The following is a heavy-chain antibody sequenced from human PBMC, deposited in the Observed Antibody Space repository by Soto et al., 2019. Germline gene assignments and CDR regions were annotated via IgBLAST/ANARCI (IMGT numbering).Heavy chain of an antibody. CDR3: ARDSADSSGGYWGLESGYWFDP. CDR2: INPNSGGT. D-gene: IGHD6-19*01. CDR1: GYTFTGYY. J-gene: IGHJ5*02. V-gene: IGHV1-2*02. Sequence: QVQLVQSGAEVKKPGASVKVSCKASGYTFTGYYMHWVRQAPGQGLEWMGWINPNSGGTHYAQKFQGRVTMTRDTSISTAYMELSRLRSDDTAVYYCARDSADSSGGYWGLESGYWFDPWGQGTLVTVSS.